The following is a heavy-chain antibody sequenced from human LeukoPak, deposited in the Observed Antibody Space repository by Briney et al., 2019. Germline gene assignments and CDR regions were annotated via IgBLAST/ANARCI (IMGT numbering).Heavy chain of an antibody. V-gene: IGHV3-23*01. J-gene: IGHJ6*02. CDR1: GFTFSTYA. Sequence: PGGSLRLSCAASGFTFSTYAMSWVRLAPGKGLEWVSGISGSGGSTYYADSVKGRFTSSRDNSNNTLYVQINSVKAEDTAVYFCAKNPISGPQKHYYYGLDVWGQGTSVTVSS. CDR2: ISGSGGST. CDR3: AKNPISGPQKHYYYGLDV. D-gene: IGHD6-19*01.